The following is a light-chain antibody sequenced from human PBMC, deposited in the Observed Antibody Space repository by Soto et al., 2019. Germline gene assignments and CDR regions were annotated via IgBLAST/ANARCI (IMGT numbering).Light chain of an antibody. CDR3: SAFTGTTYV. CDR1: SGDVGDYNY. J-gene: IGLJ1*01. V-gene: IGLV2-14*01. Sequence: QSVLPQPASVSGSPGQSITISCVGTSGDVGDYNYVSWYQQHPGKAPKLIIYDVSNRPSGVSNRFSGSKSGNTASLTISGLQAEDEADYYCSAFTGTTYVFGTGTKVTVL. CDR2: DVS.